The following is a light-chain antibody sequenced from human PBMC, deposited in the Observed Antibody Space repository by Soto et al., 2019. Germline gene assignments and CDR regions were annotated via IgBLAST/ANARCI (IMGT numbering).Light chain of an antibody. CDR3: QQRSNWPIT. CDR2: DAS. Sequence: EIVLTQSPGTLSLSPWERATLSCIASQSVSSYLAWYQQNPGQAPRLLIYDASNRATGIPARFSGSGSGTDFTLTISSLEPEDFAVYYCQQRSNWPITFGQGTRLEIK. CDR1: QSVSSY. V-gene: IGKV3-11*01. J-gene: IGKJ5*01.